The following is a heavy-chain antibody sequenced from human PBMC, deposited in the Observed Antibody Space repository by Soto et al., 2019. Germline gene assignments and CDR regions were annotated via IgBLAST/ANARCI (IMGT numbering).Heavy chain of an antibody. Sequence: SETLSLTCSVSGGSVSYNSYYWGWIRQPPGKGLEWVGGIFYTGTTYYSPSLKDRVSISVDTSKNSFSLNLTSVTAADTAVYFCARVISSPSTPFDCWGRGTLVTVSS. V-gene: IGHV4-39*02. CDR1: GGSVSYNSYY. CDR3: ARVISSPSTPFDC. J-gene: IGHJ4*02. CDR2: IFYTGTT. D-gene: IGHD2-2*01.